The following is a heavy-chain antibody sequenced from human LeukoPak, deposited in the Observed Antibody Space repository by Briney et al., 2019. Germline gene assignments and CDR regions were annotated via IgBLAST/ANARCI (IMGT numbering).Heavy chain of an antibody. Sequence: ASVRVSCKASGYTFTSYGISWVRQAPGQGLEWMGWISADNGNTNYAQKLQGRVTMTTDTSTSTAYMELRSLRSDDTAVYYCARDSITIFGVVTDAFDIWGQGTMVTVSS. D-gene: IGHD3-3*01. CDR2: ISADNGNT. V-gene: IGHV1-18*01. J-gene: IGHJ3*02. CDR3: ARDSITIFGVVTDAFDI. CDR1: GYTFTSYG.